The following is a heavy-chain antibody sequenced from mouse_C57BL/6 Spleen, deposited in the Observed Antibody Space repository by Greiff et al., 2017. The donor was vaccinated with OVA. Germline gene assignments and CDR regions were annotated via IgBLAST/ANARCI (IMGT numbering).Heavy chain of an antibody. CDR1: GYAFSSSW. J-gene: IGHJ3*01. V-gene: IGHV1-82*01. CDR2: IYPGDGDT. Sequence: QVQLQQSGPELVKPGASVKISCKASGYAFSSSWMNWVKQKPGKGLEWIGRIYPGDGDTNYNGKFKGKATLTADKSSSTAYMQLSSLTSEDSAVYFCARGRYGYDAGAWFAYWGQGTLVTVSA. D-gene: IGHD2-2*01. CDR3: ARGRYGYDAGAWFAY.